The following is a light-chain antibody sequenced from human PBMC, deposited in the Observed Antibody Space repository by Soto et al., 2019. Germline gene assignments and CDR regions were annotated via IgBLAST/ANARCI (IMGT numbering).Light chain of an antibody. CDR2: EVS. CDR3: SSYTSSTTLGVL. J-gene: IGLJ2*01. CDR1: GSDAGGYNY. Sequence: QPALTQPASVSGSPGQSITISCTGTGSDAGGYNYVSWYQQHPGKAPKLMIYEVSNRPSGVSNRFSGSKSGNTASLTISGLQAEDEAAYYCSSYTSSTTLGVLFGGGTKVTVL. V-gene: IGLV2-14*01.